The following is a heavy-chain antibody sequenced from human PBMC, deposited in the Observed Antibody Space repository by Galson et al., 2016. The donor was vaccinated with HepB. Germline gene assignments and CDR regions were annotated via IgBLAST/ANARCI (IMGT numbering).Heavy chain of an antibody. D-gene: IGHD6-13*01. CDR2: INSGGST. CDR1: GFIVSSYH. V-gene: IGHV3-66*01. Sequence: SLRLSCAASGFIVSSYHINWVRQAPGKGLEWVSLINSGGSTYYADSVKGRFTSSRDNSKNTVYLQMNSLGVEDTAVYYCARDRQYSSSWPRRTYYYGMDVWGQGTTVTVSS. J-gene: IGHJ6*02. CDR3: ARDRQYSSSWPRRTYYYGMDV.